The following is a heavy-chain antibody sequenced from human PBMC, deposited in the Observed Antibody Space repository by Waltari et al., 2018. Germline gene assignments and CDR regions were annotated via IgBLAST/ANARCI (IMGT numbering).Heavy chain of an antibody. V-gene: IGHV4-4*07. Sequence: QVQLQESGPGLVKPSETLSLTCTVSGGSISSYYWSWIRQPAGKGLEWIGRIYTSGSTNYNPSLKSRVTMSVDTSKNQFSLKLSSVTAADTAVYYCASSEGYCSSTSCYQFDYWGQGTLVTVSS. D-gene: IGHD2-2*01. CDR2: IYTSGST. J-gene: IGHJ4*02. CDR3: ASSEGYCSSTSCYQFDY. CDR1: GGSISSYY.